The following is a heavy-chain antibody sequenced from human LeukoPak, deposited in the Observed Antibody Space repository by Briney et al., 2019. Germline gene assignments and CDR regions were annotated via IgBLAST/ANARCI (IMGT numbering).Heavy chain of an antibody. V-gene: IGHV1-69*04. CDR1: GATFNTDA. J-gene: IGHJ4*02. Sequence: AVKVSCKASGATFNTDAINWVRQAPGQGLEWMGRIIPILTTTYAPLFEDRLTITADKTTNTAYMELNSLTSDDTATYFCVRHPTSFDWFRDWGQGTLVTVSS. CDR3: VRHPTSFDWFRD. D-gene: IGHD3-9*01. CDR2: IIPILTT.